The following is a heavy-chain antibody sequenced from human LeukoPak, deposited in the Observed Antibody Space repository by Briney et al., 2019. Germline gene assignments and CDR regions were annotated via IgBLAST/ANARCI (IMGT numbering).Heavy chain of an antibody. CDR1: GFTFSSYG. Sequence: PGGSLRLSCAASGFTFSSYGMHWVRQAPGKGLDWVAFIHHDGSNKYYADALKGRFTISRDDAKNLLYLDMNSLRAEDTAVYYCARGHTAVTRHFDFWGQGTLVTVSS. D-gene: IGHD4-17*01. CDR3: ARGHTAVTRHFDF. CDR2: IHHDGSNK. J-gene: IGHJ4*02. V-gene: IGHV3-30*02.